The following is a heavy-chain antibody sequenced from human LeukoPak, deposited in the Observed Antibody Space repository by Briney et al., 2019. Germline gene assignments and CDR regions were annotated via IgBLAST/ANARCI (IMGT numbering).Heavy chain of an antibody. V-gene: IGHV3-15*01. J-gene: IGHJ3*02. CDR3: TIDTVGGRTGMVAFDI. CDR1: GFTFSTYA. D-gene: IGHD4-23*01. CDR2: LKSKTDGGTT. Sequence: GGSLRLSCAASGFTFSTYAMSWVRQAPGKGLEWVGRLKSKTDGGTTDYAAPVKGRFTISRDDSKNTVYLQMTSLKTEDTAVYYCTIDTVGGRTGMVAFDIWGPGTMVTVSS.